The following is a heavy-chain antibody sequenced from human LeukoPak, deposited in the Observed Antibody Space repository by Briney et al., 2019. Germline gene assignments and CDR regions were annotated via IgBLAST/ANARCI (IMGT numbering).Heavy chain of an antibody. CDR2: IKSKTDGGTT. J-gene: IGHJ4*02. CDR1: GFTFSNAW. Sequence: GGSLRLSCAASGFTFSNAWMSWVRQAPGKGLEWVGGIKSKTDGGTTDYAAPVKGRFTISRDDSKNTLYLQMNSLKTEDTAVYYCTIDHQTDTAMVTSDYWGQGTLVTASS. D-gene: IGHD5-18*01. CDR3: TIDHQTDTAMVTSDY. V-gene: IGHV3-15*01.